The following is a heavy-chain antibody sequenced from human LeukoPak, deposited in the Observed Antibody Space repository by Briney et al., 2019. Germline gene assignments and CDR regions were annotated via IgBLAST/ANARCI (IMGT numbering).Heavy chain of an antibody. Sequence: ASVKVSCKASGYTFTSYYMHWVRQAPGRGLEWMGIINPSGGSTSYAQKFQGRVTMTRDTSTSTVYMELSSLRSEDTAVYYCARDGAVLGVVVPAGGFNWGQGTLVTVSS. D-gene: IGHD2-2*01. CDR2: INPSGGST. CDR3: ARDGAVLGVVVPAGGFN. CDR1: GYTFTSYY. V-gene: IGHV1-46*01. J-gene: IGHJ4*02.